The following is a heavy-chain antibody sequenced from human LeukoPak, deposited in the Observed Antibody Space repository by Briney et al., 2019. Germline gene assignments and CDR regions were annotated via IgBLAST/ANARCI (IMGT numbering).Heavy chain of an antibody. CDR3: ARAGYGDSDFDY. CDR1: GGSISSSSYY. CDR2: IYYSGST. D-gene: IGHD4-17*01. J-gene: IGHJ4*02. V-gene: IGHV4-39*07. Sequence: SETLSLTCTVSGGSISSSSYYWGWFRQPPGKGLEWIGSIYYSGSTYYNPSLRSRVTISVDTSKNQFSLKLNSVTAADTAVYYCARAGYGDSDFDYWGQGTLVTVSS.